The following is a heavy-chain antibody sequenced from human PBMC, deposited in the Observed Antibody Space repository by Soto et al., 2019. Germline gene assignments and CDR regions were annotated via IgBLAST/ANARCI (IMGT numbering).Heavy chain of an antibody. CDR2: ISRDGGTT. J-gene: IGHJ4*02. CDR1: GFTVSPYG. Sequence: QVQLVESGGGVVQPGGSLRLSCAVSGFTVSPYGMHWVRQAPGKGLEWVEVISRDGGTTYYADSVKGRFTISSDNSRNTLFLEINSLRGDDMAVYYCTGEVASGYWVQGTLVTVSS. D-gene: IGHD2-8*02. CDR3: TGEVASGY. V-gene: IGHV3-30*03.